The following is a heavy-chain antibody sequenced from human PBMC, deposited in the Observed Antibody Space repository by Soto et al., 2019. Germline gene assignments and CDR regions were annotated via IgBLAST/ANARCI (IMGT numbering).Heavy chain of an antibody. D-gene: IGHD2-15*01. J-gene: IGHJ4*01. CDR3: ARSEYSVFDF. CDR1: GFSLSTSKLG. CDR2: IYWDDDK. V-gene: IGHV2-5*02. Sequence: ESCPTLVNPTQTLTLTCTFSGFSLSTSKLGVGWIRQPPGKALEWLALIYWDDDKRYSPFLKSRLTITKDTSKNQVVLRMTNMDPVDTATYYCARSEYSVFDFWGQGTPVTVSS.